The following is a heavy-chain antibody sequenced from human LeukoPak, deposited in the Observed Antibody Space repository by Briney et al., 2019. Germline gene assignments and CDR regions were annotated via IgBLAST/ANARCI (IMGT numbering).Heavy chain of an antibody. D-gene: IGHD2-8*01. CDR2: ISGSGGST. CDR1: GFTFSSYA. J-gene: IGHJ4*02. V-gene: IGHV3-23*01. CDR3: AKDRSCTNDICHGDFDY. Sequence: GGSLRLSCAASGFTFSSYAVSWVRQAPGKGLEWVSSISGSGGSTYSADSVKGRFTISRDNSKNTLYLQMNSLRAEDTALYYCAKDRSCTNDICHGDFDYWGQRTLVTVSS.